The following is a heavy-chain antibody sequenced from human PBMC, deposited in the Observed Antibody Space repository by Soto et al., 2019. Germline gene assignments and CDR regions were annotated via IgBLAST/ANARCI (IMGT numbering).Heavy chain of an antibody. Sequence: QVQLQESGPGLVKPSETLSLTCSVSGGSISGYYWTWIRQPPGKGLEWIGNISYSGSTNYSPSLKSRVTLSIDTSKNQFSLQLTSVTAADTAMHYCTTRPSSVGWFDPWGQGTLVTVSS. D-gene: IGHD1-26*01. J-gene: IGHJ5*02. CDR2: ISYSGST. CDR3: TTRPSSVGWFDP. V-gene: IGHV4-59*01. CDR1: GGSISGYY.